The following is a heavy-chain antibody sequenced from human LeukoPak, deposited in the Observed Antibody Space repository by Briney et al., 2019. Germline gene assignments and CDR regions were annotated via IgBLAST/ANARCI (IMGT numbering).Heavy chain of an antibody. J-gene: IGHJ5*02. D-gene: IGHD3-10*01. Sequence: GGSLRLSCAASGFTFSSYEMNWVRQAPGKGLEWVSYIISSGSTIYYADSVKGRFTISRDNSKNTLYLQMNSLRAEDTAVYYCARGAYGSGSYGDNWFDPWGQGTLVTVSS. CDR3: ARGAYGSGSYGDNWFDP. CDR1: GFTFSSYE. V-gene: IGHV3-48*03. CDR2: IISSGSTI.